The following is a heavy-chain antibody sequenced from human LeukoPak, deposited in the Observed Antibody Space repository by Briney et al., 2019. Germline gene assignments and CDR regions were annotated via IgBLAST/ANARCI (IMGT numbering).Heavy chain of an antibody. CDR3: VRVKGTYFDF. V-gene: IGHV3-48*01. CDR2: ISASGSNI. Sequence: PGGSLRLSCAASGFPFSSCSMNWVRQAPGKGLEWVSYISASGSNIYYLDAVKGRFTVSRDNAMNSLFLQMNRPGVEDTAIYYCVRVKGTYFDFWGQGTLVTVSS. D-gene: IGHD1-1*01. CDR1: GFPFSSCS. J-gene: IGHJ4*02.